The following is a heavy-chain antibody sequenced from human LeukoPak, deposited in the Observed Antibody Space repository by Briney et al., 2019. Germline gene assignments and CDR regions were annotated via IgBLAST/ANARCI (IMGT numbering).Heavy chain of an antibody. Sequence: PSETLSLTCTVSGASISSYYCHWIRQSPGKGLEWIGSIYDMGGTQNNPSLRSRVTMSVDTSKNQFSLKLRSVTAADTAIYYCARERNYYNALDVWGQGTTVTVSS. CDR2: IYDMGGT. J-gene: IGHJ6*02. CDR3: ARERNYYNALDV. CDR1: GASISSYY. V-gene: IGHV4-59*12.